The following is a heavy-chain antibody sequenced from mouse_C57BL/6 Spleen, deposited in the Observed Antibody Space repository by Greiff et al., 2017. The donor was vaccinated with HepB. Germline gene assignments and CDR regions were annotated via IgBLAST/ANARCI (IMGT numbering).Heavy chain of an antibody. D-gene: IGHD1-1*01. CDR3: ARDGSSYDCAMDY. CDR1: GYAFTNYL. Sequence: VQLQQSGAELVRPGTSVKVSCKASGYAFTNYLIEWVKQRPGQGLEWIGVINPGSGGTNYNEKFKGKATLTADKSSSTAYMQLSSLTSEDSAVYFCARDGSSYDCAMDYWGQGTSVTVSS. J-gene: IGHJ4*01. CDR2: INPGSGGT. V-gene: IGHV1-54*01.